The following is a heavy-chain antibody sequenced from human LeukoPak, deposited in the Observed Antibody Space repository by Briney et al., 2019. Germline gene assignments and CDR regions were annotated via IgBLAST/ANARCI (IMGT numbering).Heavy chain of an antibody. J-gene: IGHJ3*02. CDR1: GYTFTSYG. V-gene: IGHV1-18*01. D-gene: IGHD3-22*01. CDR3: ARDLLAPTYYYDSSGPFAFDI. CDR2: ISAYNGNT. Sequence: ASVKVSCKASGYTFTSYGISWMRQAPGQGLEWMGWISAYNGNTNYAQKLQGRVTMATDTSTSTAYMELRSLRSDDTAVYYCARDLLAPTYYYDSSGPFAFDIWGQGTMVTVSS.